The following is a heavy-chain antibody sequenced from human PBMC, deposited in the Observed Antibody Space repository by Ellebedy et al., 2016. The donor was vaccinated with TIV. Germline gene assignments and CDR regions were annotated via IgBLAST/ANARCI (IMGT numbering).Heavy chain of an antibody. J-gene: IGHJ4*02. CDR1: GYSISSGYY. CDR2: IYHSGST. Sequence: GSLRLSCTVSGYSISSGYYWGWIRPPPGKGLEWIGSIYHSGSTYYNPSLKSRVTISVDTSKNQFSLKLSSVTAADTAVYYCARAMVYAIEDYWGQGTLVTVSS. D-gene: IGHD2-8*01. V-gene: IGHV4-38-2*02. CDR3: ARAMVYAIEDY.